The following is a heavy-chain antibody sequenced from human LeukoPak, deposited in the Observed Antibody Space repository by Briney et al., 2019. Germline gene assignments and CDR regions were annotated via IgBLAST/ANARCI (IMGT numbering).Heavy chain of an antibody. CDR1: AYNFTSYD. CDR3: ARDSKRYFDWLGDY. CDR2: ISAYNGNT. V-gene: IGHV1-18*01. Sequence: ASFLMFCKACAYNFTSYDISWLRQDTGQGLQWMGWISAYNGNTNYAQKLQGRVTMTTDTSTSTAYMELRSLRSDDTAVYYCARDSKRYFDWLGDYWGQGTLVTVSS. J-gene: IGHJ4*02. D-gene: IGHD3-9*01.